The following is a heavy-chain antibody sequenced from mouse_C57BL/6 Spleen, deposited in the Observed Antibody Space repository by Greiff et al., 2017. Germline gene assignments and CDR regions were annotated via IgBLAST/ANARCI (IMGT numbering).Heavy chain of an antibody. CDR3: ARWGYYGPSYYFDY. D-gene: IGHD1-1*01. V-gene: IGHV1-52*01. J-gene: IGHJ2*01. CDR2: IDPSDSET. CDR1: GYTFTSYW. Sequence: QVQLQQSGAELVRPGSSVKLSCKASGYTFTSYWMHWVKQRPIQGLEWIGNIDPSDSETHYNQKFKDKATLTVDKSYSTAYMQLSSLTSEDSAVYYCARWGYYGPSYYFDYRGQGTTLTVSS.